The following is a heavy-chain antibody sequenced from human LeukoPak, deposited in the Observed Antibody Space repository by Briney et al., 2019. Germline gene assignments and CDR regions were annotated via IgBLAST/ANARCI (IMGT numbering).Heavy chain of an antibody. D-gene: IGHD3-9*01. CDR2: IYHSGST. Sequence: SETLSLTCTVSGYSISSGYYWGWIRQPPGKGLEWIGNIYHSGSTYYNPSLKSRVTISVDTSKNQFSLKLSSVTAADTAVYYCARTHYDILTGYDYWGQGTLVTVSS. CDR1: GYSISSGYY. J-gene: IGHJ4*02. CDR3: ARTHYDILTGYDY. V-gene: IGHV4-38-2*02.